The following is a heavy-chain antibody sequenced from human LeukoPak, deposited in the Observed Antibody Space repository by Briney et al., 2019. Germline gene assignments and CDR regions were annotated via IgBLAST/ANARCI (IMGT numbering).Heavy chain of an antibody. J-gene: IGHJ6*03. CDR1: GGSISSYY. Sequence: MPSETLSLTCTVSGGSISSYYWSWIRQPPGKGLEWIGYIYYSGSTNYNPSLKSRVTISVDTSKNQFSLKLSSVTAADTAVYYCARATVKDYMDVWGKGTTVTVSS. CDR2: IYYSGST. V-gene: IGHV4-59*01. D-gene: IGHD4-17*01. CDR3: ARATVKDYMDV.